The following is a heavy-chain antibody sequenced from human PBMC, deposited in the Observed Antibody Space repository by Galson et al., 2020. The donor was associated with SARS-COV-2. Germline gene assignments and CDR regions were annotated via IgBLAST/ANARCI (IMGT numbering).Heavy chain of an antibody. CDR2: IGTAGDT. CDR3: ARGSYSSSWYQGYYYYYMDV. J-gene: IGHJ6*03. V-gene: IGHV3-13*01. CDR1: GFTFSSYD. D-gene: IGHD6-13*01. Sequence: GGSLRLSCAASGFTFSSYDMHWVRQATGKGLEWVSAIGTAGDTYYPGSVKGRFTISRENAKNSLYLQMNSLRARDTAVYYCARGSYSSSWYQGYYYYYMDVWGKGTTVTVSS.